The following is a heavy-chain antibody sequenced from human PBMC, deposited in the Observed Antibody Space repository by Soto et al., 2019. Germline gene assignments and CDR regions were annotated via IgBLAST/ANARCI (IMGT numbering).Heavy chain of an antibody. J-gene: IGHJ4*02. CDR1: GFTFSSYS. CDR2: ISSSSSTI. CDR3: ARERANYFDY. V-gene: IGHV3-48*02. Sequence: GGSLRLSCAASGFTFSSYSMNWVRQAPGKGLEWVSYISSSSSTIYYADSVKGRFTISRDNAKNSLYLQMSSLRDEDTAVYYCARERANYFDYWGQGTLVTVSS.